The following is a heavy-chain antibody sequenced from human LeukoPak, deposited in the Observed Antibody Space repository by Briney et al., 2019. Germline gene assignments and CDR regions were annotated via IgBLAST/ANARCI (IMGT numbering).Heavy chain of an antibody. D-gene: IGHD5-12*01. CDR3: ARSNSGYASFDY. Sequence: GGSLRLSCAASGFTFSSYAMSWVRQAPGKGLEWVSAISGSGGSTYYADSVKGRFTISRDNSKNTLYLQMNSLGAEDTAVYYCARSNSGYASFDYWGQGTLVTVSS. CDR1: GFTFSSYA. V-gene: IGHV3-23*01. CDR2: ISGSGGST. J-gene: IGHJ4*02.